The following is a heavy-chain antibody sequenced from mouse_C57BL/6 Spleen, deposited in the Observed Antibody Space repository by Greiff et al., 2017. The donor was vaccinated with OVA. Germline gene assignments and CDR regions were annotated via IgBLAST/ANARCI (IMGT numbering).Heavy chain of an antibody. V-gene: IGHV2-3*01. CDR2: LLGDVST. D-gene: IGHD2-3*01. CDR3: AKELNIYDGYYGFAY. CDR1: GFSLTSYG. J-gene: IGHJ3*01. Sequence: VKLMESGPGLVAPSQSLSIPCTVPGFSLTSYGLSWFRQPPGKGLEWLGVLLGDVSTHYHSALISRLSISKVNSKRQVCLKLNSLQTDDTATYYCAKELNIYDGYYGFAYWGKGTLVTVSA.